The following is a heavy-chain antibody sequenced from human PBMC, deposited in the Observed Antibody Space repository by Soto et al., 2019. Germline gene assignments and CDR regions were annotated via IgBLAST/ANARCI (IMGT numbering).Heavy chain of an antibody. D-gene: IGHD3-22*01. V-gene: IGHV4-31*03. Sequence: QVQLQESGPGLVKPSQTLSLTCTVSGGSISSGYYWNWIRQHPGKGLEWIGYIYYSGSTYYNPSLKSRLTIALDTSKSQFSLKLSSVTAADTAVYYCARFPYDGSAYYGTTADYWGQGTLVTVSS. J-gene: IGHJ4*02. CDR1: GGSISSGYY. CDR3: ARFPYDGSAYYGTTADY. CDR2: IYYSGST.